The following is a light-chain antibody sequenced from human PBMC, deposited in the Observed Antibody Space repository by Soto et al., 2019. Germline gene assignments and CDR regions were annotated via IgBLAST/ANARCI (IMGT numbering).Light chain of an antibody. J-gene: IGLJ2*01. Sequence: QSALSQPASVSGSPGQSITISCTGTSSDVGGFNFVSWYQHHPDKAPKLMIYDVSNRPSGVSNRFSGSKSGNTASLTISGLQPEDEADYYCSSYTSSSTVVFGGGTKLTVL. V-gene: IGLV2-14*03. CDR2: DVS. CDR3: SSYTSSSTVV. CDR1: SSDVGGFNF.